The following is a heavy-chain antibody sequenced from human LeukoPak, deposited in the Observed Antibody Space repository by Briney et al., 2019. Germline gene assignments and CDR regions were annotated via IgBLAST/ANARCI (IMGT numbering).Heavy chain of an antibody. J-gene: IGHJ3*02. CDR1: GFIFSSHG. CDR3: ARAFNDAFDI. CDR2: IWYDGSKK. Sequence: GGSLRLSCAASGFIFSSHGMHWVRQAPGKGLEWVALIWYDGSKKNYADSVKGRFTISRDNTKNSLYLQMNSLRAEDTAVYYCARAFNDAFDIWGQGTMVTVSS. V-gene: IGHV3-33*01.